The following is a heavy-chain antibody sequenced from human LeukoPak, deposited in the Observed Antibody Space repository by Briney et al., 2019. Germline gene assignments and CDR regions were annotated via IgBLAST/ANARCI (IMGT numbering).Heavy chain of an antibody. CDR1: GYTFTGYY. Sequence: ASVKVSCKASGYTFTGYYMHWVRQAPGQGLEWMGWINPNSGGTNYAQKFQGRVTMTRDTSISTAYMELSRLRSDDTAVYYCARDRGGSPNDAFDIWGQGTMVTVSS. CDR3: ARDRGGSPNDAFDI. CDR2: INPNSGGT. J-gene: IGHJ3*02. D-gene: IGHD1-26*01. V-gene: IGHV1-2*02.